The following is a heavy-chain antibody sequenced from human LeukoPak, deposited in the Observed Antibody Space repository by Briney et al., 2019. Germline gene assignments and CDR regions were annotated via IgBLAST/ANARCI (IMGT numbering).Heavy chain of an antibody. V-gene: IGHV1-69*06. CDR1: GGTFSSYA. CDR3: ARGPGFVAAAARRRAYWYFDL. CDR2: IIPIFGTA. Sequence: GASVKVSCKASGGTFSSYAISWVRQAPGQGLEWMGGIIPIFGTANYAQKFQGRITITADKSTSTAYMELSSLRSEDTAVYYCARGPGFVAAAARRRAYWYFDLWGRGTLVTVSS. J-gene: IGHJ2*01. D-gene: IGHD6-13*01.